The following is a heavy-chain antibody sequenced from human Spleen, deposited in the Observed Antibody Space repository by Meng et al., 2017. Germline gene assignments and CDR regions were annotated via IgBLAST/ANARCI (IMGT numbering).Heavy chain of an antibody. J-gene: IGHJ5*02. V-gene: IGHV3-21*01. D-gene: IGHD6-6*01. CDR1: GFTFSGYN. Sequence: GESLKISCAASGFTFSGYNMNWVRQAPGKGLEWVSSISGSSDYIFYSDSVKGRFTISRDNARNSLYLQMNSLRAEDTAVYYCASLAPIPYMAARPYFGQFDPWGQGTLVTVSS. CDR3: ASLAPIPYMAARPYFGQFDP. CDR2: ISGSSDYI.